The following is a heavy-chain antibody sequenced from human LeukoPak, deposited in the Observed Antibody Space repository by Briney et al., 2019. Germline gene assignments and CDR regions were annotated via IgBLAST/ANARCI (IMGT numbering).Heavy chain of an antibody. J-gene: IGHJ6*03. V-gene: IGHV3-21*01. CDR3: ARDPYNGYYGDDYYYYMDV. CDR2: ITRDSIYT. Sequence: GGSLRLSCAASGFTFSNYNMNWVRQTPGKGLEWVSSITRDSIYTFYADSVKGRFTISRDNAKSSLSLQVNSLRAEDTAVYYCARDPYNGYYGDDYYYYMDVWGKGTTVTISS. D-gene: IGHD4-17*01. CDR1: GFTFSNYN.